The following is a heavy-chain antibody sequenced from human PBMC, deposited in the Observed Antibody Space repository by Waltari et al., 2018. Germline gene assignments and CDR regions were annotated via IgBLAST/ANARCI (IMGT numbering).Heavy chain of an antibody. CDR3: ARDVGNVGGNY. CDR2: IKQDGSDI. V-gene: IGHV3-7*01. D-gene: IGHD3-10*01. J-gene: IGHJ4*02. Sequence: EVQLVESGGGLVKPGGSLRLSCLVSGFTFSDYWMSWVRQAPGKGLEWVANIKQDGSDIYYADSVKGRFTISRDNAKNSLYLQMNSLRAEDTAVYYCARDVGNVGGNYWGQGTLVTVSS. CDR1: GFTFSDYW.